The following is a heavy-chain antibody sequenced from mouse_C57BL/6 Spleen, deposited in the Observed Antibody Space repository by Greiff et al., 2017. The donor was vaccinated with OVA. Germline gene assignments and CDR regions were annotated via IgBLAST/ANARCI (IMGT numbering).Heavy chain of an antibody. J-gene: IGHJ3*01. CDR1: GYTFTDYN. D-gene: IGHD2-3*01. Sequence: VQLQQSGPELAKPGASVKMSCQASGYTFTDYNMHWVKQSHGKSLEWIGYINPNNGGTSYNQKFKGKATLTVNKSSSTAYMELRSLTSEDSAVYYCARDGYYWFAYWGQGTLVTVSA. V-gene: IGHV1-22*01. CDR3: ARDGYYWFAY. CDR2: INPNNGGT.